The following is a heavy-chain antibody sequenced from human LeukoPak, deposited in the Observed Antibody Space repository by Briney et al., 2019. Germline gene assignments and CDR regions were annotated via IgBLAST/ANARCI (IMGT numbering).Heavy chain of an antibody. CDR1: GGSISSSSYY. D-gene: IGHD3-10*01. J-gene: IGHJ4*02. CDR2: IYYSGST. CDR3: ARDHAFGEPYFDY. V-gene: IGHV4-39*07. Sequence: PSETLSLTCTVSGGSISSSSYYWGWIRQPPGKGLEWIGSIYYSGSTYYNPSLKSRVTISVDTSKNQFSLKLSSVPAADTAVYYCARDHAFGEPYFDYWGQGTLVTVSS.